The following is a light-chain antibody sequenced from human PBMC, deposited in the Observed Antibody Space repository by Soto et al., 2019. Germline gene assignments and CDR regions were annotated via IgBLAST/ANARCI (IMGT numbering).Light chain of an antibody. CDR3: QQYGDWPGA. CDR2: DAS. Sequence: EIVMTQSPPTLSVSPGERATLSCRASQSVGSKLAWYQQRPGQAPRLLIYDASNRATGNPARSSGSGSGTEFSLTISSLQFEDFAVYSCQQYGDWPGAFGGGTKVDIK. V-gene: IGKV3D-15*01. J-gene: IGKJ4*01. CDR1: QSVGSK.